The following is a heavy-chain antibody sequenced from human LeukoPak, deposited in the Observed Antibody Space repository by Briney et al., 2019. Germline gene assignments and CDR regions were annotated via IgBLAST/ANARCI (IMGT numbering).Heavy chain of an antibody. V-gene: IGHV4-39*07. CDR3: AISESYTTPFDY. Sequence: PSETLSLTCTVSGGSISSSSYYWGWIRQPPGKGLEWIGSIYYRGSTYYNPSLKSRVTISVDTSKNQFSLKLSSVTAADTAVYYCAISESYTTPFDYWGQGTLVTVSS. D-gene: IGHD2-15*01. CDR1: GGSISSSSYY. CDR2: IYYRGST. J-gene: IGHJ4*02.